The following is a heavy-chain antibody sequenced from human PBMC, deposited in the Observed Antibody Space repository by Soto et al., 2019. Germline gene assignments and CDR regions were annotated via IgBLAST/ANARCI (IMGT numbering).Heavy chain of an antibody. J-gene: IGHJ4*02. CDR2: ISAYNGNT. Sequence: QVQLVQSGAEVKKPGASVKVSCKASGYTFTSYGISWVRQAPGQGLEWMGWISAYNGNTNYAQKLQGRVTMTTDTPTSTAYMELRSLRSDDTAVYYCAREVRITMVRGVIKAYYFDYWGQGTLVTVSS. D-gene: IGHD3-10*01. V-gene: IGHV1-18*01. CDR3: AREVRITMVRGVIKAYYFDY. CDR1: GYTFTSYG.